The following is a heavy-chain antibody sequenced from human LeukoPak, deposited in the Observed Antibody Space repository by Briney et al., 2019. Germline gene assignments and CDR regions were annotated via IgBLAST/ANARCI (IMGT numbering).Heavy chain of an antibody. CDR1: GFTFSSYS. CDR3: AREKRSITMIVPNPYGMDV. J-gene: IGHJ6*02. CDR2: ISSSSSYI. V-gene: IGHV3-21*01. D-gene: IGHD3-22*01. Sequence: GGSLRLSCAASGFTFSSYSMNWVRQAPGKGLEWVSSISSSSSYIYYADSVKGRFTISRDNAKNSLYLQMNSLRAEDTAVYYCAREKRSITMIVPNPYGMDVWGQGTTVTVSS.